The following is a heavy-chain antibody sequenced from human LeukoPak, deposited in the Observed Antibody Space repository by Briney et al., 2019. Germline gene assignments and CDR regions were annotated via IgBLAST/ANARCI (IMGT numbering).Heavy chain of an antibody. CDR3: ARGLGGYTNWFDP. V-gene: IGHV1-8*01. D-gene: IGHD3-22*01. CDR2: MNPNSGNT. Sequence: ASVTVSFTASVYTFTIYDINWVRQAPGQGLEWMGWMNPNSGNTGYAQKFQGRVTMTRNTSISTAYMELSSLRSEDTAVYYCARGLGGYTNWFDPWGQGTPVTVSS. J-gene: IGHJ5*02. CDR1: VYTFTIYD.